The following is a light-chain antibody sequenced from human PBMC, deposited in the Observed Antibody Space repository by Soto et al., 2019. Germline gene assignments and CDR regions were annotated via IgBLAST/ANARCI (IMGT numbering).Light chain of an antibody. J-gene: IGKJ1*01. CDR3: QQYGSSLWT. CDR1: QSVSSSY. CDR2: GAS. Sequence: IVMTQSPLTLPVTPGEPATLSCRASQSVSSSYLAWYQQKPGQAPRLLIYGASSRATGIPDRFSGSGSGTDFTLTISRLEPEDFAVYYCQQYGSSLWTFGQGTKVDIK. V-gene: IGKV3-20*01.